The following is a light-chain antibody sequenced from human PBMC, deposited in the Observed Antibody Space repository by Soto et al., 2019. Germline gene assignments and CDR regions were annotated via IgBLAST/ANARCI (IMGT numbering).Light chain of an antibody. Sequence: DIQMTQSPPSLSASVGDRVTITCQASEHINNYLNWYQQIPGKAPKLLIYDASNLAAGAPSRFSGSGSGTAFTFAISGLQPDDVATYYCQQYDSLHLTFGGATKVDIK. J-gene: IGKJ4*01. CDR3: QQYDSLHLT. CDR2: DAS. CDR1: EHINNY. V-gene: IGKV1-33*01.